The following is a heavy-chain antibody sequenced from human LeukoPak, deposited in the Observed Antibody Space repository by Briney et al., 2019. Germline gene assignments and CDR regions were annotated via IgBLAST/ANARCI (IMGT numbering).Heavy chain of an antibody. CDR1: GGTFSSYA. CDR3: VISFPGYTSSPNWFDP. V-gene: IGHV1-69*06. D-gene: IGHD2-2*02. CDR2: IIPIFGTA. J-gene: IGHJ5*02. Sequence: SVKVSCKASGGTFSSYAISWVRQAPGQGLEWMGGIIPIFGTANYAQKFQGRVTITADKSTSTAYMELRSLRSDDTALYYCVISFPGYTSSPNWFDPWGQGTLVTVSS.